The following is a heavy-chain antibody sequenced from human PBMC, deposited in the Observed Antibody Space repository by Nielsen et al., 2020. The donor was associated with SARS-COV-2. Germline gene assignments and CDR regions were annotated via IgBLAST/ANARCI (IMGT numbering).Heavy chain of an antibody. Sequence: WIRQPPGKGLEWVANIKQDGSEKYYVDSVKGRFTISRDNAKNSLCLQMNSLRAEDTAVYYCARDERASGWYRMGYYYYGMDVWGQGTTVTVSS. CDR2: IKQDGSEK. D-gene: IGHD6-19*01. V-gene: IGHV3-7*01. J-gene: IGHJ6*02. CDR3: ARDERASGWYRMGYYYYGMDV.